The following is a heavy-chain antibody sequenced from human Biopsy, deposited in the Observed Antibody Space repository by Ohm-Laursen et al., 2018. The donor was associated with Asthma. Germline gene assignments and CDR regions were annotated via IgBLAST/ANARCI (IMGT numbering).Heavy chain of an antibody. CDR3: ARVPHYDILTGFTLRYYYGMDV. J-gene: IGHJ6*02. Sequence: SETLSLTWAVSGGSISSGGYYWSWIRQHPGKGLEWIGYIYYSGSTYYNPSLKSRVTISVDTSKNQFSLKLSSMTAADTAVYYCARVPHYDILTGFTLRYYYGMDVWGQGTTVTVSS. CDR2: IYYSGST. V-gene: IGHV4-31*11. D-gene: IGHD3-9*01. CDR1: GGSISSGGYY.